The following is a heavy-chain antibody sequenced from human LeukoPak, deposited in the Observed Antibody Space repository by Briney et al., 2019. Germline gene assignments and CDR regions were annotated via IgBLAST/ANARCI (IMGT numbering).Heavy chain of an antibody. V-gene: IGHV3-21*01. CDR2: ISISGSSI. Sequence: GGSLRLSCAASGFIFSDYSMNWVRQAPGKGLEWVASISISGSSIYYADSVKGRFTISRDNAKNSLYLQMNSLRAEDTAVYYCARSTPFDYWGQGTLVTVSS. CDR1: GFIFSDYS. CDR3: ARSTPFDY. J-gene: IGHJ4*02.